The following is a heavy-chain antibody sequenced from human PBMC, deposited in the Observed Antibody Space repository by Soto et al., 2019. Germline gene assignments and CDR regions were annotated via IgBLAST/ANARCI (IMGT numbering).Heavy chain of an antibody. CDR2: IYYSGST. J-gene: IGHJ4*02. V-gene: IGHV4-31*03. CDR1: GGSISSGGYY. D-gene: IGHD2-15*01. Sequence: SETLSLTCTVSGGSISSGGYYWSWIRQHPGKGLEWIGYIYYSGSTYYNPSLKSRVTISVDTSKNQFSLKLSSVTAADTAVYYCARVGVVAATTVFYFDYWGQGTLVTVSS. CDR3: ARVGVVAATTVFYFDY.